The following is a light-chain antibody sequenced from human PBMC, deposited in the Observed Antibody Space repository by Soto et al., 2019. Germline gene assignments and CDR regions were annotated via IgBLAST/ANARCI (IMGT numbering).Light chain of an antibody. CDR2: AAS. Sequence: DIQLTQSPSFLSASVRDRVTITCRASQGISTFLAWYQLKPGKAPKLLIYAASTLQSGVPSRFSGSGSGTEFTLTISSLQPEDFATYYCQQLNSYPITFGQGTRLEIK. V-gene: IGKV1-9*01. CDR1: QGISTF. CDR3: QQLNSYPIT. J-gene: IGKJ5*01.